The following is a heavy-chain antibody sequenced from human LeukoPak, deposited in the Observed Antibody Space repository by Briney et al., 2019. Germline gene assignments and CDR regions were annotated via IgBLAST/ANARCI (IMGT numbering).Heavy chain of an antibody. CDR2: INSDGSST. CDR3: AGSITIFGVVTYGMDV. D-gene: IGHD3-3*01. J-gene: IGHJ6*02. V-gene: IGHV3-74*01. CDR1: GFTFSSYW. Sequence: GGSLRLSCAASGFTFSSYWMHWVRQAPGKGLVGVSRINSDGSSTSYADSVKGRFTIFRNNAKNTLYLQMNSLRAEDTAVYYCAGSITIFGVVTYGMDVWGQGTTVTVSS.